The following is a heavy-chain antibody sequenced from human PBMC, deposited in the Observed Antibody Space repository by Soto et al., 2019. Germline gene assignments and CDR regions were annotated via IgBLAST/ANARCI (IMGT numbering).Heavy chain of an antibody. D-gene: IGHD1-26*01. V-gene: IGHV3-72*01. CDR3: TRISLVGATGGRYFDY. J-gene: IGHJ4*02. Sequence: VQLVESGGGLVQPGGSLRLSCAASGFIFGDHYMDWVRQAPGKGLEWVGRIKNKANSYTTEYAASVKGRFTISRDDSKNSLYLQMNSLKTEDTAVYYCTRISLVGATGGRYFDYWGQGTLLTVSS. CDR2: IKNKANSYTT. CDR1: GFIFGDHY.